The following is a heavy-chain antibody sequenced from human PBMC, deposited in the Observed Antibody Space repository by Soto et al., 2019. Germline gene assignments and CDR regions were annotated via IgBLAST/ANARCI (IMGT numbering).Heavy chain of an antibody. Sequence: ASVKVSCKASGFTFTSSAVQWVRQARGQRLEWIGWIVVGSGNTNYAQKFQERVTITRDMSTSTAYMELSSLRSEDTAVYYCAADTGTYYDFWSGYCPGWGQGTTVTVSS. D-gene: IGHD3-3*01. CDR2: IVVGSGNT. V-gene: IGHV1-58*01. J-gene: IGHJ6*01. CDR3: AADTGTYYDFWSGYCPG. CDR1: GFTFTSSA.